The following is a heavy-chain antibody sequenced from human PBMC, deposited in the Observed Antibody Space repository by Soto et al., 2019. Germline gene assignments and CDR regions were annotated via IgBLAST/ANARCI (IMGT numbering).Heavy chain of an antibody. CDR3: ASSRYSNYEGPNFDY. D-gene: IGHD4-4*01. Sequence: GESLKISCKGSGYSFTSYWIGWVRQMPGKGLEWMGIIYPGDSDTRYSPSFQGQVTISADKSISTAYLQWSSLKASDTAMYYCASSRYSNYEGPNFDYWGQGTLVTVSS. J-gene: IGHJ4*02. CDR1: GYSFTSYW. V-gene: IGHV5-51*01. CDR2: IYPGDSDT.